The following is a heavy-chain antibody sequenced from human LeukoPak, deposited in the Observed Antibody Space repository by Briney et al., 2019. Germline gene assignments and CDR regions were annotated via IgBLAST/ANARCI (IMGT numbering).Heavy chain of an antibody. D-gene: IGHD3-9*01. J-gene: IGHJ6*03. V-gene: IGHV4-61*02. CDR3: ARDPVGRYFDWLSPGDYYYYMDV. Sequence: SETLSLTCTVSGGSISSGSYYWSWIRQPAGKGLEWIGRIYTSGSTNYNPSLKSRVTISVDMSKNQFSLKLSSVTAADTAVYYCARDPVGRYFDWLSPGDYYYYMDVWGKGTTVTVSS. CDR1: GGSISSGSYY. CDR2: IYTSGST.